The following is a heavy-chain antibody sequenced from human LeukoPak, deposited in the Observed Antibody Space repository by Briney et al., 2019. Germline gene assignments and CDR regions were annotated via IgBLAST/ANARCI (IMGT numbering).Heavy chain of an antibody. J-gene: IGHJ4*02. Sequence: GGSLRLSCAVSGFTVSSNYMSWVRQAPGKGLEWVSVIYGGGSTYYADSVKGRFTISRDNSKNTLYLQMNSLRAEDTAVFYCARAASVAGTYALNHWGQGTLVTVSS. CDR1: GFTVSSNY. V-gene: IGHV3-66*01. CDR3: ARAASVAGTYALNH. D-gene: IGHD6-19*01. CDR2: IYGGGST.